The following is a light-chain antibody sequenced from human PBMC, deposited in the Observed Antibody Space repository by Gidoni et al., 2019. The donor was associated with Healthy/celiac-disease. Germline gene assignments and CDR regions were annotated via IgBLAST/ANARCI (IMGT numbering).Light chain of an antibody. Sequence: DIVMTQSPLSLPVTPGEPASISCRSSQSLLHSNGYNYLDWYLQKPGQSPQLLIYLGSNPASGVPDRFSGSGSGTDFTLKISRVEAEDVGVYYCMQALQTPITFGQXTRLEIK. CDR3: MQALQTPIT. CDR1: QSLLHSNGYNY. CDR2: LGS. J-gene: IGKJ5*01. V-gene: IGKV2-28*01.